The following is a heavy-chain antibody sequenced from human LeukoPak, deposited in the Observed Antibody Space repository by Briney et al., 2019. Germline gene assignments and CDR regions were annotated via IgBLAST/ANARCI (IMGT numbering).Heavy chain of an antibody. CDR1: GGSISSSSYY. D-gene: IGHD6-19*01. J-gene: IGHJ4*02. V-gene: IGHV4-39*01. CDR3: ARRRAVAGTKSLYYFDY. Sequence: PSETLSLTCTVPGGSISSSSYYWGWIRQPPGKGLEWIGSIYYSGSTYYNPSLKSRVTISVDTSKNQFSLKLSSVTAADTAVYYCARRRAVAGTKSLYYFDYWGQGTLVTVSS. CDR2: IYYSGST.